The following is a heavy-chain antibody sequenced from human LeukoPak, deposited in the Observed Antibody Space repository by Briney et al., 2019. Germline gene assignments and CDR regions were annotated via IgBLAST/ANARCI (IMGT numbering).Heavy chain of an antibody. CDR3: AKDRHPYYYDSSGYWVGNWFDP. CDR2: ISGSGGST. V-gene: IGHV3-23*01. D-gene: IGHD3-22*01. CDR1: GFTFSSYA. J-gene: IGHJ5*02. Sequence: GGSLRLSCAASGFTFSSYAMSWVRQAPGKGLEWVSAISGSGGSTYYADSVKGRSTISRDNSKNTLYLQMNSLRAEDTAVYYCAKDRHPYYYDSSGYWVGNWFDPWGQGTLVTVSS.